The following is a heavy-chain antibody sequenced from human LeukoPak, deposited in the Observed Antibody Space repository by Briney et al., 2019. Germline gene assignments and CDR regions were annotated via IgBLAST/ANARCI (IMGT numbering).Heavy chain of an antibody. CDR3: ARRGSTGGWFDP. V-gene: IGHV4-59*01. D-gene: IGHD2-8*02. J-gene: IGHJ5*02. CDR1: GGSISSYH. Sequence: SETLSLTCTVSGGSISSYHWNWIRQPPGKGLEWIGYIYYSGSTNYNPSLKSRVTISVDTSKNQFSLKLSSVTAADTAVYYCARRGSTGGWFDPWGQGTLVTVSS. CDR2: IYYSGST.